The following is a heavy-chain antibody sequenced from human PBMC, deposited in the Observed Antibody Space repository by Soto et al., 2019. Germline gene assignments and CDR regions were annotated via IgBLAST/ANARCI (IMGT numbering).Heavy chain of an antibody. J-gene: IGHJ5*02. CDR1: GGTFSRYN. CDR2: IIPIAAIA. D-gene: IGHD3-10*01. CDR3: ARGSTIVRGAPSWFDP. Sequence: QVQLVQSGAEVKKPGSSVKVSCKASGGTFSRYNINWVRQAPGQGLEWMGRIIPIAAIANYTQKFQGRVTITVDKSSTTAYMELSSLRSDDTAVYYCARGSTIVRGAPSWFDPWGQGTLVTVSS. V-gene: IGHV1-69*02.